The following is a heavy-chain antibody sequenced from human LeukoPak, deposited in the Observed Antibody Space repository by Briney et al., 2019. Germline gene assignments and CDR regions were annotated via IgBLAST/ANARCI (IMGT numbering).Heavy chain of an antibody. CDR3: ARETSFRYYDIWSGWDY. V-gene: IGHV6-1*01. Sequence: SQTLSLTCAISGDSVSSNSAAWNWIRQCPSRGLEWLGRTFYRSKWYNDYAVSVKSRITINPDTSKNQVSLQLNSVTPEDTAVYYCARETSFRYYDIWSGWDYWGQGTLVTVSS. J-gene: IGHJ4*02. CDR1: GDSVSSNSAA. D-gene: IGHD3-3*01. CDR2: TFYRSKWYN.